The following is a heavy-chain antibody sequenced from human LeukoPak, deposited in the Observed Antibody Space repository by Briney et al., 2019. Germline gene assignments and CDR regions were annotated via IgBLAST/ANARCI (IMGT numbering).Heavy chain of an antibody. D-gene: IGHD2-15*01. Sequence: GASVKVSCKASGYTFTSYYMHWVRQAPGQGLEWMGIINPSGGSTSYAQKFQGRVTMTRDTSTSTVYMELSSLRSEDTAVYYCATDVGWGCGGSCYWFDPWGQGTLVTVSS. CDR3: ATDVGWGCGGSCYWFDP. J-gene: IGHJ5*02. CDR2: INPSGGST. CDR1: GYTFTSYY. V-gene: IGHV1-46*01.